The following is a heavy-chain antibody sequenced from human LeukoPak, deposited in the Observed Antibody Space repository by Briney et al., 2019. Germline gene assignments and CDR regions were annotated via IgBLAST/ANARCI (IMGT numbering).Heavy chain of an antibody. CDR2: IYHSGST. Sequence: PSGTLSLTCAVSGGSISSSNWWSWVRQPPGKGLEWIGEIYHSGSTNYNPSLKSRVTMSVDTSKSQFSLKLSSVTAADTAVYYCAREGYTNLCFDYWGQGALVTVSS. J-gene: IGHJ4*02. V-gene: IGHV4-4*02. CDR1: GGSISSSNW. CDR3: AREGYTNLCFDY. D-gene: IGHD1-1*01.